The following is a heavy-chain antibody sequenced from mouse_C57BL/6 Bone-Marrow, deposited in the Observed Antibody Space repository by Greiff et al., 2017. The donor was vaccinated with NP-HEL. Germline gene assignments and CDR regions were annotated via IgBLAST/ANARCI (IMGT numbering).Heavy chain of an antibody. D-gene: IGHD2-3*01. J-gene: IGHJ2*01. V-gene: IGHV1-74*01. CDR1: GYTFTSYW. CDR2: IHPSDSDT. CDR3: AIVDGYSLFDY. Sequence: VKLQQPGAELVKPGASVKVSCKASGYTFTSYWMHWVKQRPGQGLEWIGRIHPSDSDTNYNQKFKGKATLTVDKSSSTAYMQLSSLTSEDSAVYYCAIVDGYSLFDYWGQGTTLTVSS.